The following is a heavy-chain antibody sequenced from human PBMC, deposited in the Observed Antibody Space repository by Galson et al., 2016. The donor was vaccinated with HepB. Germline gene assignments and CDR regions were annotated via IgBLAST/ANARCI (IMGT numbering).Heavy chain of an antibody. V-gene: IGHV3-30*18. J-gene: IGHJ4*02. D-gene: IGHD2/OR15-2a*01. CDR1: GFTFNRRG. CDR2: DSMDGRRK. CDR3: AKRHEYCPPVGCSVDS. Sequence: SLRLSCAASGFTFNRRGMHWVRQAPGKGLEWVAADSMDGRRKFYADSVKGRFTIPRDNSNNMLFLQMSSLRVDDTAVYYCAKRHEYCPPVGCSVDSWGQGTLVSVPS.